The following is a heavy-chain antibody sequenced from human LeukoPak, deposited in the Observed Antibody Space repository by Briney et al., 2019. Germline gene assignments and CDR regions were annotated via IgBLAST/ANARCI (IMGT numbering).Heavy chain of an antibody. CDR2: ISYDGSNK. CDR3: ARDRAAPDFWSGCYRPHYYGMDV. J-gene: IGHJ6*02. D-gene: IGHD3-3*01. CDR1: GFTFSSYA. Sequence: GGSLRLSCAASGFTFSSYAMHWVRQAPGKGLEWVAVISYDGSNKYYADSVKGRFTISRDNSKNTLYLQMNSLRAEDTAVYYCARDRAAPDFWSGCYRPHYYGMDVWGQGTTVTVSS. V-gene: IGHV3-30-3*01.